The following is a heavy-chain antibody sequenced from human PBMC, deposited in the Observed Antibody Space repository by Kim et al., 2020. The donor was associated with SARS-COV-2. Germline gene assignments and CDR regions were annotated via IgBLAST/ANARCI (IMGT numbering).Heavy chain of an antibody. D-gene: IGHD2-21*02. V-gene: IGHV4-39*01. CDR3: VRLGGDWYCPLGN. CDR2: IHYSGTT. Sequence: SETLSLTCDVSGASISDGTQYWGWLRQPPGKGLEWIGNIHYSGTTYYNPSLKSRVTISVDTSKYQFSLNLNPVTAAATAVYYCVRLGGDWYCPLGNWGQG. J-gene: IGHJ1*01. CDR1: GASISDGTQY.